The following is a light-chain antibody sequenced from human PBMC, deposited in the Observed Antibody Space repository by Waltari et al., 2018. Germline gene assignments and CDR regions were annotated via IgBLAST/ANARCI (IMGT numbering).Light chain of an antibody. J-gene: IGLJ2*01. Sequence: QSALTQPASVSGSHGQSITVSCTGSRSDVATYNLVSWYQHHPGKAPKLLIYEVNQRPSGVSTRFSASKSDNTASLTVSGLQAEDEADYYCSSYAGPHSVVFGGGTKVTVL. CDR2: EVN. CDR1: RSDVATYNL. CDR3: SSYAGPHSVV. V-gene: IGLV2-23*02.